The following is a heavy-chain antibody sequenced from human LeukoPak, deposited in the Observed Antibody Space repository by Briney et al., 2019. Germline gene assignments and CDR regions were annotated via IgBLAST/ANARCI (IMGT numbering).Heavy chain of an antibody. V-gene: IGHV3-48*01. CDR3: AREGYYGSGSPPSLYFDY. D-gene: IGHD3-10*01. CDR2: ISSSSGAI. J-gene: IGHJ4*02. Sequence: PGGSLRLSCAASGFTFNTYNMNWVRQTPSKGLEWISYISSSSGAIYYADSVKGRFTISRDNSRSTLYLQMNSLRPEDTAIYYCAREGYYGSGSPPSLYFDYWGQGTLVTVSS. CDR1: GFTFNTYN.